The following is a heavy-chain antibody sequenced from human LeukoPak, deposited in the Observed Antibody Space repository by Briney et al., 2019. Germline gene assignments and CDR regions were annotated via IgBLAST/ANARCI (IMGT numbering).Heavy chain of an antibody. CDR2: IRYDGSNK. V-gene: IGHV3-30*02. J-gene: IGHJ4*02. D-gene: IGHD2-2*01. CDR3: AKDLEYQLPTTSYFDY. Sequence: PGGSLRLSCAASGFTFSSYGMHWVRQAPGKGLEWVAFIRYDGSNKYYADSVKGRFTISRDNSKNTLYLQMNSLRAEDTAVYYCAKDLEYQLPTTSYFDYWGQGTLVTVSS. CDR1: GFTFSSYG.